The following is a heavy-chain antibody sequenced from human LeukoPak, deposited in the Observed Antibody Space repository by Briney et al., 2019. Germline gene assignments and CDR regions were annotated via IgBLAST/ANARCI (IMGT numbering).Heavy chain of an antibody. CDR1: GGSISSYH. CDR2: ISSTGST. V-gene: IGHV4-4*07. J-gene: IGHJ3*02. Sequence: SETLSLTCTVSGGSISSYHWSWIRQPPGKGLEWIGRISSTGSTNYNPSLKSRVTMSVDTSKNQFSLILSSVTAADTAVYYCARDFTILSGPARGAFDIWGQGTMVTVS. D-gene: IGHD3-9*01. CDR3: ARDFTILSGPARGAFDI.